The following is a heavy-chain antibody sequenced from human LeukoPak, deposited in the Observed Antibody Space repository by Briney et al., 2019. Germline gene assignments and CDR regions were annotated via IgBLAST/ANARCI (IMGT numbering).Heavy chain of an antibody. CDR1: GFTFDEYA. Sequence: GGSLRLSCAASGFTFDEYAMHWVRQAPGKGLEWVSLISGDGSNTYYADSVKGRFTISRDNSKNSLYLQMNGLRTEDTALYYCTKDRYCSSTICPTDHWGQGTLVTVSS. V-gene: IGHV3-43*02. CDR3: TKDRYCSSTICPTDH. CDR2: ISGDGSNT. J-gene: IGHJ4*02. D-gene: IGHD2-2*01.